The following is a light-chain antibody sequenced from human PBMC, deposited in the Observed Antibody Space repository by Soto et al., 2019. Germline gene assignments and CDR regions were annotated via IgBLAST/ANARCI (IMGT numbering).Light chain of an antibody. V-gene: IGLV2-14*01. CDR2: EVT. Sequence: QSVLTQPASVSGSPGQSITISCSGSSSDVGGYNSVSWYQQHPGKAPKLLIYEVTKRPSGLSNRFSGSKSGNTASLTISGLQAEDEADYYCSSFAGGTTLLFGGGTKLTVL. CDR1: SSDVGGYNS. J-gene: IGLJ3*02. CDR3: SSFAGGTTLL.